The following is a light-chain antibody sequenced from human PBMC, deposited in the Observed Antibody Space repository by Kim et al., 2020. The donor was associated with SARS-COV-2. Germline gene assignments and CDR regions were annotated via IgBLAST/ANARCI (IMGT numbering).Light chain of an antibody. Sequence: IRMTQSPSSLSASTGDRVTITCRASHGISGYLAWHQQKPGKAPKLLIYAASTLQSGVPSRFSGSGSGTDFTLTISCLQSEDFATYYCQQYYSYPPTFGQGSKLEI. J-gene: IGKJ2*01. CDR1: HGISGY. V-gene: IGKV1-8*01. CDR2: AAS. CDR3: QQYYSYPPT.